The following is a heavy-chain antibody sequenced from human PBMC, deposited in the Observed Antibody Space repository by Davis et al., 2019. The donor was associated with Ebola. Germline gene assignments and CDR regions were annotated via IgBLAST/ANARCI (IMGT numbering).Heavy chain of an antibody. Sequence: SETLSLTCSVSGGSVGSDYWSWIRQPPGKGLEWIGYIYHSGSTYYNPSLKSRVTISVDRSKNQFSLKLSSVTAADTAVYYCARYRTMVRGVKLPQPVHMDVWGKGTTVTVSS. D-gene: IGHD3-10*01. J-gene: IGHJ6*04. CDR1: GGSVGSDY. CDR3: ARYRTMVRGVKLPQPVHMDV. CDR2: IYHSGST. V-gene: IGHV4-59*04.